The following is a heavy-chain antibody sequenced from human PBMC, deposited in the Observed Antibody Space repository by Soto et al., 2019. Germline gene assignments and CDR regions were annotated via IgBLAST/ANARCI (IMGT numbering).Heavy chain of an antibody. J-gene: IGHJ4*02. CDR2: IIPIFGTA. V-gene: IGHV1-69*13. CDR1: GGTFSSYA. D-gene: IGHD4-17*01. Sequence: SVKVSCKASGGTFSSYAISWVRQAPGQGLEWMGGIIPIFGTANYAQKFQGRVTITADESTSTAYMELSSLRSEDTAVYYCAREPRLYGDYDKLDDWGQGTLVTVSS. CDR3: AREPRLYGDYDKLDD.